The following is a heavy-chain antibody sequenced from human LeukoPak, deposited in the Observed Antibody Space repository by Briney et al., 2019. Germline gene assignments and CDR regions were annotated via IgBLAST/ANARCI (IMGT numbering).Heavy chain of an antibody. Sequence: PGGSLRLSCTASGFPFSAYAMMWVRQAPGKGPEWVSATRGGGGSAFYADSVKGRFTISRDNSKYTLFLQMNSLRAEDTAVYYCARDPNGDYIGAFDMWGPGTMVTVSS. CDR3: ARDPNGDYIGAFDM. J-gene: IGHJ3*02. CDR1: GFPFSAYA. D-gene: IGHD4-17*01. V-gene: IGHV3-23*01. CDR2: TRGGGGSA.